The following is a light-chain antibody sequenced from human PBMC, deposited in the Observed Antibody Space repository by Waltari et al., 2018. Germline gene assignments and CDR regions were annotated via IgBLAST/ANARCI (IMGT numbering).Light chain of an antibody. Sequence: DIQMTQSPSTLSASVGDRVTITCRASQSISSWLAWYQQKPGKAPKLLIYDASSLESGVPSRFSGSGSGTEFTLTISRLEPEDFAVYYCQQYGSSPTFGQGTKVEIK. J-gene: IGKJ1*01. CDR2: DAS. V-gene: IGKV1-5*01. CDR3: QQYGSSPT. CDR1: QSISSW.